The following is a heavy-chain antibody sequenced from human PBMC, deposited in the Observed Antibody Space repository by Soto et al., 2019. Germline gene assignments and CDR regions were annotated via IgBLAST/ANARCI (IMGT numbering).Heavy chain of an antibody. CDR2: IRSKAYGGTT. V-gene: IGHV3-49*03. CDR1: GFTFGDYA. J-gene: IGHJ4*02. Sequence: GGSLRLSCTASGFTFGDYAMSWFRQAPGKGLEWVGFIRSKAYGGTTEYAASVKGRFTISRDDSKSIAYLQMKSLKTEDTAVYYCTRDSPDDDYGDLGDYWGQGTLVTVSS. CDR3: TRDSPDDDYGDLGDY. D-gene: IGHD4-17*01.